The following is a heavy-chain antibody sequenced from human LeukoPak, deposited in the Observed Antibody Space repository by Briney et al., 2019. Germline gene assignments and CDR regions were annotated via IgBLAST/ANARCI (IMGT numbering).Heavy chain of an antibody. Sequence: PGGSLRLSCAASGFTFRSYVMHWVRQAPGKGLEWVAVILYGGSNKYHTDSVKGGFIIYRDNSKKMLYLQMNSLRAEDTAVYYGARGMVRGVYYYYYGMDVWGQGTTVTVSS. D-gene: IGHD3-10*01. CDR3: ARGMVRGVYYYYYGMDV. CDR2: ILYGGSNK. V-gene: IGHV3-30*03. CDR1: GFTFRSYV. J-gene: IGHJ6*02.